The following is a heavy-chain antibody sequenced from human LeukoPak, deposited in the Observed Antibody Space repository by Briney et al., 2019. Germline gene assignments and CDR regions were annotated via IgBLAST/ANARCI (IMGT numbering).Heavy chain of an antibody. V-gene: IGHV3-23*01. CDR1: GFTFSSYA. Sequence: PGGSLRLSCAASGFTFSSYAMSWVRQAPGKGLEWVSLISGSGDKTYYADSVKGRFTISRDNSKNTLYLQVNSLRADDMAVYYCAKDDPNDYKPWIYWGQGTLVIVSS. CDR3: AKDDPNDYKPWIY. CDR2: ISGSGDKT. J-gene: IGHJ4*02. D-gene: IGHD4-11*01.